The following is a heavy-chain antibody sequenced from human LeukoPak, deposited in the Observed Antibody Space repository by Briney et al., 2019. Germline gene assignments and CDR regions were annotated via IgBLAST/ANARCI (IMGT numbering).Heavy chain of an antibody. J-gene: IGHJ6*02. CDR3: ARYAPGYYYYYGMDV. CDR1: GGSFSGYY. CDR2: INHSGST. V-gene: IGHV4-34*01. Sequence: SETLSLTCAVYGGSFSGYYWSWIRQPPGKGLEWIGEINHSGSTNFNPSLKSRVTTSVDTSKNQFSLKLSSVTAADTAVYYCARYAPGYYYYYGMDVWGQGTTVTVSS.